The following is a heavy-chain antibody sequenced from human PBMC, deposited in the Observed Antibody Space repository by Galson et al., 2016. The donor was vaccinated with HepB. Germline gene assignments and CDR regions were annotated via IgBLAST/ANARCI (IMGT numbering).Heavy chain of an antibody. CDR3: ASAVMLGRGMDV. J-gene: IGHJ6*02. Sequence: CAISGDSVYNNGAAWVWIRQSPPRSLEWLGRTFYRSTCETHYAGSVKNRITISPDTSRNQSSLHLNSVTPEDTAVYYCASAVMLGRGMDVWGQGTTVTVSS. D-gene: IGHD3-10*01. CDR1: GDSVYNNGAA. V-gene: IGHV6-1*01. CDR2: TFYRSTCET.